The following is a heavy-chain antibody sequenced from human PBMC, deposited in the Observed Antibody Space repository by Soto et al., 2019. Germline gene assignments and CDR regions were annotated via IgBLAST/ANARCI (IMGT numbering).Heavy chain of an antibody. CDR3: ARDHCTSTSCYDYYYYGMDV. CDR1: GYTFTSYG. V-gene: IGHV1-18*01. CDR2: ISAYNGNT. J-gene: IGHJ6*02. D-gene: IGHD2-2*01. Sequence: GASVKLSCKASGYTFTSYGISWVRQAPGQGLEWMGWISAYNGNTNYAQKLQGRVTMTTDTSTSTAYMELRSLRSDDTAVYYCARDHCTSTSCYDYYYYGMDVWGQGTTVTVSS.